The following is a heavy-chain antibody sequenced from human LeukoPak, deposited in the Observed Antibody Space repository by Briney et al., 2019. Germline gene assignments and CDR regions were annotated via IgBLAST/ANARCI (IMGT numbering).Heavy chain of an antibody. CDR1: GFTVRSYG. Sequence: GGSLRLSCAASGFTVRSYGMSWVRQAPGKGLEWVSGISGSGGSTYYADSVKGRFTISRDNSKNTLYLQMNSLRAEATAVYYCARRSGIAVAGAFDYWGQGTLVTVSS. CDR3: ARRSGIAVAGAFDY. CDR2: ISGSGGST. D-gene: IGHD6-19*01. J-gene: IGHJ4*02. V-gene: IGHV3-23*01.